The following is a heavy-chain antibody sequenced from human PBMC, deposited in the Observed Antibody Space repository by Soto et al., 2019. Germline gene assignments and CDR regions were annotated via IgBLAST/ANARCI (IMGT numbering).Heavy chain of an antibody. CDR3: AKDRVPDGRWNFDY. V-gene: IGHV3-23*01. Sequence: EVHLLESGGRLVQAGGSLRLSCVPSGISFSGYTMSWVRQAPGRGLEWVASIYGNGGGTFYADSVKGRFTISRDNFXRILFLDITAMRAEDTAVYYCAKDRVPDGRWNFDYWGQGTLVTVSS. CDR2: IYGNGGGT. J-gene: IGHJ4*02. D-gene: IGHD2-2*01. CDR1: GISFSGYT.